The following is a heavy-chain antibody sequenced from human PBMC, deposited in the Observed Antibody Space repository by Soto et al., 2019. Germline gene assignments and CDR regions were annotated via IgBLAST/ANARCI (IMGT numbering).Heavy chain of an antibody. D-gene: IGHD6-19*01. CDR1: GFTFSSYA. Sequence: EVQLLESGGGLLQPGGSLRLSCAASGFTFSSYAMSWVRQAPGKGLELVSGISWNSGSIAYADSVKGGFTISRDNAKNYMHLQMNSLGGEDTALYYGANARGAVAGTQDYLGQGTLVTVAS. CDR3: ANARGAVAGTQDY. CDR2: ISWNSGSI. J-gene: IGHJ4*02. V-gene: IGHV3-9*01.